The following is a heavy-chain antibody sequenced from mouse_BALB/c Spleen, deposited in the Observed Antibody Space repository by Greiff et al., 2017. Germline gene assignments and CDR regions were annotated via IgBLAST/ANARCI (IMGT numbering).Heavy chain of an antibody. CDR2: IWAGGST. Sequence: VMLVESGPGLVAPSQSLSITCTVSGFSLTSYGVHWVRQPPGKGLEWLGVIWAGGSTNYNSALMSRLSISKDNSKSQVFLKMNSLQTDDTAMYYCARDRDGNPYYAMDYWGQGTSVTVSS. CDR1: GFSLTSYG. V-gene: IGHV2-9*02. J-gene: IGHJ4*01. D-gene: IGHD2-1*01. CDR3: ARDRDGNPYYAMDY.